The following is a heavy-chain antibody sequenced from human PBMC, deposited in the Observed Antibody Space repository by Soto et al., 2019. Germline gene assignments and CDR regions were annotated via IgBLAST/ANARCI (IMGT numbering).Heavy chain of an antibody. CDR2: IYYSGST. CDR3: ARQGEEGLSYYFDY. D-gene: IGHD1-26*01. Sequence: PETLSLTCTVSGGSISSSSYYWGWIRQPPGKGLEWIGSIYYSGSTYYNPSLKSRVTISVDTSKNQFSLKLSSVTAADTAVYYCARQGEEGLSYYFDYWGQGTLVTVSS. CDR1: GGSISSSSYY. J-gene: IGHJ4*02. V-gene: IGHV4-39*01.